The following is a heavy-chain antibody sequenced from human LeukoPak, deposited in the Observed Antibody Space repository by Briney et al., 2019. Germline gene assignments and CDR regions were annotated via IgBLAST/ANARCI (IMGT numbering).Heavy chain of an antibody. V-gene: IGHV4-61*02. CDR2: IYTSGST. J-gene: IGHJ4*02. CDR3: ARQGLWFGEALFDY. Sequence: SETLSLTCTVSGGSISSGSYYWSWIRQPAGKGLEWIGRIYTSGSTNYNPSLKSRVTISVDTSKNQFSLKLSSVTAADTAVYYCARQGLWFGEALFDYWGQGTLVTVSS. D-gene: IGHD3-10*01. CDR1: GGSISSGSYY.